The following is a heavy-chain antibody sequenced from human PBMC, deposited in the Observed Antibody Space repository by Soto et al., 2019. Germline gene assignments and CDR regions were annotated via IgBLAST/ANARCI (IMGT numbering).Heavy chain of an antibody. J-gene: IGHJ6*02. CDR3: ARVYYDILTGYYELYGMDV. Sequence: PGGSLRLSCAASGVSFSSYWMHWVRQAPGKGLVWVSRINSDGSSTSYADSVKGRFTISRDNAKNTLYLQMNSLRAEDTAVYYCARVYYDILTGYYELYGMDVWGQGT. V-gene: IGHV3-74*01. D-gene: IGHD3-9*01. CDR2: INSDGSST. CDR1: GVSFSSYW.